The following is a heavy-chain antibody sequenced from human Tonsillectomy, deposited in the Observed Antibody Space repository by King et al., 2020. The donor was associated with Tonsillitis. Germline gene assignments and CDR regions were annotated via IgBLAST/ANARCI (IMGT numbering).Heavy chain of an antibody. CDR1: GGSFSGFY. CDR3: ARSRGDYDDNSWFDP. CDR2: INHSGIT. D-gene: IGHD4-17*01. Sequence: VQLQQWGAGLLKPSETLSLTGAVYGGSFSGFYWSWVRQPPGKGLEWIGEINHSGITNYNSSLNSRVTISVDTSKNQFSLKLSSVTAADTAVYYCARSRGDYDDNSWFDPWGQGTLVTVSS. J-gene: IGHJ5*02. V-gene: IGHV4-34*01.